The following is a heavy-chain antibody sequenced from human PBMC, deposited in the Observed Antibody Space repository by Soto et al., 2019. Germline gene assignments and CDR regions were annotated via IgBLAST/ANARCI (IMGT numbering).Heavy chain of an antibody. CDR3: ATGFSSGEYVDS. V-gene: IGHV4-61*08. Sequence: QVQLQESGPGLVKPSGTLSLTCRAPGGSVSGEAYYWSWIRQPPGKRREWVGFIFSGGGTSTNPPPRRRISITVDTTTNKFPLRLTSVTASDTGVDFCATGFSSGEYVDSWGRGTLVTVSS. CDR2: IFSGGGT. CDR1: GGSVSGEAYY. D-gene: IGHD6-19*01. J-gene: IGHJ4*02.